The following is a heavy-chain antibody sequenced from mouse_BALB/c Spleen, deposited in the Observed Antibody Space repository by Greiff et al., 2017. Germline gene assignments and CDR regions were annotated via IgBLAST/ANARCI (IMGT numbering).Heavy chain of an antibody. V-gene: IGHV2-6-7*01. CDR3: ARGGSYYRYDGGFAY. CDR2: IWGDGST. CDR1: GFSLTGYG. Sequence: VQGMESGPGLVAPSQSLSITCTVSGFSLTGYGVNWVRQPPGKGLEWLGMIWGDGSTDYNSALKSRLSISKDNSKSQVFLKMNSLQTDDTARYYCARGGSYYRYDGGFAYWGQGTLVTVSA. D-gene: IGHD2-14*01. J-gene: IGHJ3*01.